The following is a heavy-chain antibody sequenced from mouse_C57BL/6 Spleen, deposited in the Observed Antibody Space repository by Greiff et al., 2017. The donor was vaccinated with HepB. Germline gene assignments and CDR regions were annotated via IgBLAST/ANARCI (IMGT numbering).Heavy chain of an antibody. CDR1: GYAFSSYW. J-gene: IGHJ3*01. Sequence: QVQLQQSGAELVKPGASVKISCKASGYAFSSYWMNWVKQRPGKGLEWIGQIYPGDGDTNYNGKFKGKATLTAEKSSSTAYMQLSSLTSEDSAVYFCARDYYGSSYVRFAYWGQGTLVTVSA. CDR3: ARDYYGSSYVRFAY. D-gene: IGHD1-1*01. V-gene: IGHV1-80*01. CDR2: IYPGDGDT.